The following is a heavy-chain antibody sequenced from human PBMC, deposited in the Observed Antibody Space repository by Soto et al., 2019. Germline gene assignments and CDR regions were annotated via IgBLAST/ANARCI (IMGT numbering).Heavy chain of an antibody. CDR3: ARFRAGKRDNWFDP. Sequence: SETLSLTCTVSGGSISSSSYYWGWIRQPPGKGLEWIGSIYYSGSTYYNPSLKSRVTISVDTSKNQFSLKLSSVTAADTAVYYCARFRAGKRDNWFDPRGQGTLVTVSS. CDR1: GGSISSSSYY. J-gene: IGHJ5*02. CDR2: IYYSGST. V-gene: IGHV4-39*01. D-gene: IGHD1-1*01.